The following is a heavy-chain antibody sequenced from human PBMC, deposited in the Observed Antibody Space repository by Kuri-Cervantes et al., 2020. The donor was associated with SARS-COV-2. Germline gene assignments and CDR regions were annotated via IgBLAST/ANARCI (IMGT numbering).Heavy chain of an antibody. V-gene: IGHV4-30-4*01. CDR1: GGSISSGDYY. J-gene: IGHJ4*02. Sequence: LRLSCTVSGGSISSGDYYWSWIRQPPGKGLEWIGYIYYSGSTYYNPSLKSRVTISVDTSKNQFSLKLSSVTAADTAVYCCAREPSGLLWFGEWNYWGQGTLVTVSS. D-gene: IGHD3-10*01. CDR3: AREPSGLLWFGEWNY. CDR2: IYYSGST.